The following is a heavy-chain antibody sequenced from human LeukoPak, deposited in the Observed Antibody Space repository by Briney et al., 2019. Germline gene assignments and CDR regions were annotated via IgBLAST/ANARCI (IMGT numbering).Heavy chain of an antibody. CDR1: GVIFSDYA. D-gene: IGHD2-2*01. Sequence: PGGSLTLSCAASGVIFSDYARRWVRQPPGMGLEWVAVIRHDGGNTYYADSVKGRFTISRDNSKNTMYLQMNSPKADDTTVYYCAKNEVVPGYYYTDVWGKGTMVTISS. CDR2: IRHDGGNT. CDR3: AKNEVVPGYYYTDV. V-gene: IGHV3-33*03. J-gene: IGHJ6*03.